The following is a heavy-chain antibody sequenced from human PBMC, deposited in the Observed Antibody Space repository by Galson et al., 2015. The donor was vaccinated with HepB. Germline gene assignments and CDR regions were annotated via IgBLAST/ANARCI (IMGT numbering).Heavy chain of an antibody. D-gene: IGHD2-15*01. CDR2: ISYDGSNK. CDR1: GFTFSSYG. J-gene: IGHJ6*03. V-gene: IGHV3-30*18. Sequence: SLRLSCAASGFTFSSYGMHWVRQAPGKGLEWVAVISYDGSNKYYADSVKGRFTISRDNSKNTLYLQMNSLRAEDTAVYYCAKDGGAATYYYYYYMDVWGKGTTVTVSS. CDR3: AKDGGAATYYYYYYMDV.